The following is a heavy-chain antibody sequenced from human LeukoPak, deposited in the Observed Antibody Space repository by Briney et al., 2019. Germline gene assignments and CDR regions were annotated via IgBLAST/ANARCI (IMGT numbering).Heavy chain of an antibody. V-gene: IGHV3-21*01. D-gene: IGHD5-12*01. CDR2: ISSSSSYI. CDR3: ARDLIVATET. J-gene: IGHJ1*01. Sequence: GGSLRHSCAASGFTFSSYSMNWVRQAPGKGLEWVSSISSSSSYIYYADSVKGRFTISRDNAKNSLYLQMNSLRAEDTAVYYCARDLIVATETWGQGTLVTVSS. CDR1: GFTFSSYS.